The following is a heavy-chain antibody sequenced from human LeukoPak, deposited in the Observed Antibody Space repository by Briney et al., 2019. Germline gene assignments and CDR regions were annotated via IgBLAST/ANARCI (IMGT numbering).Heavy chain of an antibody. J-gene: IGHJ4*02. CDR1: GGSFSGLY. CDR2: INHSGST. Sequence: SETLSLTCTVYGGSFSGLYWSWIRQPPGKGLEWTGEINHSGSTTYNPSLKSRVTISVAMSKNQFSLKLTSVTAADTAVYYCARDPYHSASGGFPWGQGTLVTVSS. D-gene: IGHD3-10*01. V-gene: IGHV4-34*01. CDR3: ARDPYHSASGGFP.